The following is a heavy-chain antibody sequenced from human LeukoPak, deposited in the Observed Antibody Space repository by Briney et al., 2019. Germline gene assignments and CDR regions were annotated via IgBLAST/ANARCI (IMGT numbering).Heavy chain of an antibody. CDR1: GGSFSGYH. CDR2: INHSGST. V-gene: IGHV4-34*01. J-gene: IGHJ4*02. CDR3: ARGEAYYGSGSYGTGDFDY. Sequence: PSETLSLTCAVYGGSFSGYHWSWIRQPPGKGLEWIGEINHSGSTNYNPSLKSRVTISVDTSKNQFSLKLSSVTAADTAVYYCARGEAYYGSGSYGTGDFDYWGQGTLVTVSS. D-gene: IGHD3-10*01.